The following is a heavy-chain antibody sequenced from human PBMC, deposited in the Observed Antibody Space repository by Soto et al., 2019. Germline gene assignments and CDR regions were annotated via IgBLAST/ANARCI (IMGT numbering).Heavy chain of an antibody. V-gene: IGHV4-31*03. J-gene: IGHJ4*02. CDR2: IYYSGST. D-gene: IGHD6-13*01. CDR1: GGSISSGGYY. Sequence: SETLSLTCTVSGGSISSGGYYWSWIRQHPGKGLEWIGYIYYSGSTYYNPSLKSRVTISVDTSKNQFSLKLSSVTAADTAVYYCAGTIAAAGTHDYWGQGTLVTVSS. CDR3: AGTIAAAGTHDY.